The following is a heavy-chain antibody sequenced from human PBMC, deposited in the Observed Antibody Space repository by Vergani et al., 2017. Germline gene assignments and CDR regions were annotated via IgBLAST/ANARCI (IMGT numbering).Heavy chain of an antibody. V-gene: IGHV4-39*02. D-gene: IGHD3-10*01. J-gene: IGHJ3*01. CDR2: ISSSGSP. CDR1: GGSISRSHYY. CDR3: ARPVGPSAIADGYHV. Sequence: QVQLPESGPGLVKPSETLSLTCTVSGGSISRSHYYWGFIRQPPGKGLEWIGSISSSGSPYYNPTLKSRLAFSVDTSKNLFSLRLKSVTATDTGMYYCARPVGPSAIADGYHVWGQGTMVTVS.